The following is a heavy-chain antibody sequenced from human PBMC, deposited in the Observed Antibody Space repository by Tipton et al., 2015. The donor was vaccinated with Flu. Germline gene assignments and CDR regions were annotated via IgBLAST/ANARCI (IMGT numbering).Heavy chain of an antibody. V-gene: IGHV4-38-2*02. J-gene: IGHJ6*02. CDR3: ASPQGGSGSYSTDYYGMDV. Sequence: TLSLTCTVSGDSMRSDYFWAWIRQAPGKGLEWIGNIHYSGSPHYNPSLKSRVTITVDTSKNQFSLRLSSMTAADTAVYYCASPQGGSGSYSTDYYGMDVWGQGTTVTVSS. CDR2: IHYSGSP. CDR1: GDSMRSDYF. D-gene: IGHD3-10*01.